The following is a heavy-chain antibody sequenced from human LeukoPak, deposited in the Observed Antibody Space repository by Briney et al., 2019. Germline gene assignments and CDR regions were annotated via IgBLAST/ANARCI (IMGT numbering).Heavy chain of an antibody. CDR2: IKDDGSKN. CDR3: PRGYDYAFDP. J-gene: IGHJ5*02. D-gene: IGHD3-16*01. V-gene: IGHV3-7*01. Sequence: GGSLRLSCATSGFTFSSYWMNWVRQAPGKGLEWVASIKDDGSKNYYLDSVQDRFSISRDNANNLLYLQVNSLRAEDTAVYHCPRGYDYAFDPWGQGTLVTVSS. CDR1: GFTFSSYW.